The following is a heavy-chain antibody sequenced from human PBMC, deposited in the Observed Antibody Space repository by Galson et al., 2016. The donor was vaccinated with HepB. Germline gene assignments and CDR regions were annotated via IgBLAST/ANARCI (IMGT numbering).Heavy chain of an antibody. CDR1: GGSISIYDHY. Sequence: SETLSLTCTVSGGSISIYDHYWTWIRQPPGKGLEWIGSIYYSGSTYYNPSLKSRVTISVDTSKNLFSLKLSSVTAADTAVYYCARQDPTAAGSYYYYGMDGWGQGTTVTVSS. CDR2: IYYSGST. V-gene: IGHV4-39*01. J-gene: IGHJ6*02. D-gene: IGHD6-13*01. CDR3: ARQDPTAAGSYYYYGMDG.